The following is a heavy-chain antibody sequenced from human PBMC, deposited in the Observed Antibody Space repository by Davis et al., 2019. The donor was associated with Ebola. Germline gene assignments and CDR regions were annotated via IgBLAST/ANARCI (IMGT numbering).Heavy chain of an antibody. V-gene: IGHV3-23*01. D-gene: IGHD5-18*01. CDR1: VITFSSYA. Sequence: GESLKISCTDSVITFSSYAMTWVRQAPGKGLEWVSAISGSGGSTYYADSVKGRFTISRDNSKNTLYLQMNSLRAEDTAVYYCANRYSYGYLGAFDIWGQGTMVTVSS. CDR2: ISGSGGST. CDR3: ANRYSYGYLGAFDI. J-gene: IGHJ3*02.